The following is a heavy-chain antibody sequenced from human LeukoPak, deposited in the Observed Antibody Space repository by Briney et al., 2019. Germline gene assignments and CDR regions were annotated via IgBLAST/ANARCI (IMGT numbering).Heavy chain of an antibody. J-gene: IGHJ4*02. CDR2: INAGNGNT. CDR1: GYTFRSYA. V-gene: IGHV1-3*01. Sequence: ASVKVSCKASGYTFRSYAMHWVRHAPGQSLEWMGWINAGNGNTKYSQNFQGRVTITKDTSASTAYMELSSLRSEDTAVYYCARAYYDILTDYPTPDYWGQGTLVTVSS. CDR3: ARAYYDILTDYPTPDY. D-gene: IGHD3-9*01.